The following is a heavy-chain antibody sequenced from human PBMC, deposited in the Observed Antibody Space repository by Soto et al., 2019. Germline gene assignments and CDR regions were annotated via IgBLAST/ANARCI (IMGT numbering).Heavy chain of an antibody. CDR1: GGSISSSSYY. D-gene: IGHD3-22*01. V-gene: IGHV4-39*01. Sequence: SETLSLTCTVSGGSISSSSYYWGWIRQPPGKGLEWIGSIYYSGSTYFNPSLKSRVTISVDTSKNQFSLKLSSVTAADTAVYYCARHATYYYDSRDPRWCFDYWGQGTLVTVSS. CDR3: ARHATYYYDSRDPRWCFDY. J-gene: IGHJ4*02. CDR2: IYYSGST.